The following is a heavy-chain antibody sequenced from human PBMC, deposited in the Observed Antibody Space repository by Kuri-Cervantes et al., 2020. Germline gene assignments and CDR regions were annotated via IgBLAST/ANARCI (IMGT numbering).Heavy chain of an antibody. Sequence: GESLKISCAASGFTFSSYAMHWVRQAPGKGLEWVAVISYDGSNKYYADSVKGRFTISRDNSKNTLYLQMNSLRADDTAVYYCARDWSGQLAPWGQGTLVTVSS. J-gene: IGHJ4*02. V-gene: IGHV3-30-3*01. CDR2: ISYDGSNK. CDR3: ARDWSGQLAP. CDR1: GFTFSSYA. D-gene: IGHD6-6*01.